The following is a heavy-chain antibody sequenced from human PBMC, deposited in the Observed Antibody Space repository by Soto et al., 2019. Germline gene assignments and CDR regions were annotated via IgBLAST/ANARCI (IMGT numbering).Heavy chain of an antibody. V-gene: IGHV4-4*02. J-gene: IGHJ6*02. CDR3: ASVRGGYDYAMAV. Sequence: QVQLQESGPGLVKPSGTLSLTCAVSGGSISSSNWWSWVRQPPGKGLEWIGEIYHSGSTNYNPSLKSRVTISVDKSKNPFSLKLSSVTAADTDVYYCASVRGGYDYAMAVWGQGTTVTVYS. CDR2: IYHSGST. CDR1: GGSISSSNW. D-gene: IGHD3-10*02.